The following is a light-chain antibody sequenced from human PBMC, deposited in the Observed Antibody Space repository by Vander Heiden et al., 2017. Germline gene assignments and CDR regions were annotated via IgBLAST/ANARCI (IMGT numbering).Light chain of an antibody. CDR2: GAS. V-gene: IGKV3-15*01. Sequence: EIVITQSPATLSVSPGALATLSCRASQSVSSNLAWYQQKPGQAPRLLIYGASTRATGIPARFSGSGSGTEFTLTISRLQSEDFAVYYCQQYNNWPPWTFGQGTKVEIK. CDR3: QQYNNWPPWT. CDR1: QSVSSN. J-gene: IGKJ1*01.